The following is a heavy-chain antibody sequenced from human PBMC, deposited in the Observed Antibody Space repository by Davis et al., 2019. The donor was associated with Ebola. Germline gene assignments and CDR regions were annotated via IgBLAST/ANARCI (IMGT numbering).Heavy chain of an antibody. Sequence: SGPTLVKPTQTLTLTCNFSGFSLTHIGVAVGWIRQPPGKALEWLALIYWDDDKRYRPSLKSRLTITKDTSKNQVVLTMINMDPVDTATYYCAHRLGRFGEWNFDYWGLGTLVTVSP. CDR2: IYWDDDK. CDR3: AHRLGRFGEWNFDY. V-gene: IGHV2-5*02. J-gene: IGHJ4*02. D-gene: IGHD3-10*01. CDR1: GFSLTHIGVA.